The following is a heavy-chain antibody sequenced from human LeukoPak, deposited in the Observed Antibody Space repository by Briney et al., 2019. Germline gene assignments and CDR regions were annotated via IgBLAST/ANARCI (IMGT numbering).Heavy chain of an antibody. CDR1: GYTFTSYD. V-gene: IGHV1-8*01. J-gene: IGHJ6*02. CDR2: MNPNSGNT. D-gene: IGHD3-10*01. Sequence: ASVNVSCKASGYTFTSYDINWVRQATGQGLEWMGWMNPNSGNTGYAQKFQGRVTMTRDTSISTAYMELSRLRSDDTAVYYCARALWPGLNYYGSGSHYGMDVWGQGTTVTVSS. CDR3: ARALWPGLNYYGSGSHYGMDV.